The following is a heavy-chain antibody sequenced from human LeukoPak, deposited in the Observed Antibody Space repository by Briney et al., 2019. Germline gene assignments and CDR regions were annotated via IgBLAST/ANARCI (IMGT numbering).Heavy chain of an antibody. CDR1: GFTFSTYE. V-gene: IGHV3-48*03. CDR2: ITSSGSTI. J-gene: IGHJ6*03. Sequence: GGSLRLSCAASGFTFSTYEMNWVRQAPGKGLEWVSYITSSGSTIYYADSVKGRFTISRDNAKNSLYLQMNSLRAEDTAVYYCARGEVVTASLPDFYYYYMDVWGKGTTVTISS. D-gene: IGHD2-15*01. CDR3: ARGEVVTASLPDFYYYYMDV.